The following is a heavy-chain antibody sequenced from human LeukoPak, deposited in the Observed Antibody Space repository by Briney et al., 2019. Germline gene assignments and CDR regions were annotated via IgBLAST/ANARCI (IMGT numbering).Heavy chain of an antibody. V-gene: IGHV3-66*01. CDR1: GFTVSSNY. Sequence: QPGGSLRLSCAASGFTVSSNYMSWVRQAPGKGLEWVSVIYSGGSTYYADSVKGRFTISRDNSKNTLYLQMNSLRAEDTAVYYCARVFTGSGSYSYFDYWGQGTLVTVSS. J-gene: IGHJ4*02. CDR3: ARVFTGSGSYSYFDY. D-gene: IGHD3-10*01. CDR2: IYSGGST.